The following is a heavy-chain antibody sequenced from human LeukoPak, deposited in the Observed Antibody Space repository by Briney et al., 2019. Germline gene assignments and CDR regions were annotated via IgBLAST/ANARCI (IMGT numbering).Heavy chain of an antibody. J-gene: IGHJ4*02. CDR2: IHNNCNT. Sequence: SQTLSLTCTVSGDSIRRAGYYWTWIRLRPGKGLEWIGYIHNNCNTYYNPSLGSRVTMSLDMSQNQFSLNLISLTADDTAVYFCARGSYFGDNYYKGTGHWGRGTLVIVSS. V-gene: IGHV4-31*03. D-gene: IGHD3-10*01. CDR1: GDSIRRAGYY. CDR3: ARGSYFGDNYYKGTGH.